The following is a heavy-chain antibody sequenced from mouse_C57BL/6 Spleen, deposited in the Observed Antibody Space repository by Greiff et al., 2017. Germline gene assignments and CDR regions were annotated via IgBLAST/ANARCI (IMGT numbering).Heavy chain of an antibody. CDR1: GFSLTSYG. V-gene: IGHV2-6*01. CDR3: ARSYGYDDGWFAY. D-gene: IGHD2-2*01. Sequence: VQLMESGPGLVAPSPSLSITCTVSGFSLTSYGVDWVRQSPGKGLEWLGVIWGDGSTNYNSALKSRLSISKDNSKSQVFLKMSSLQTDDTAMYYCARSYGYDDGWFAYWGQGTLVTVSA. CDR2: IWGDGST. J-gene: IGHJ3*01.